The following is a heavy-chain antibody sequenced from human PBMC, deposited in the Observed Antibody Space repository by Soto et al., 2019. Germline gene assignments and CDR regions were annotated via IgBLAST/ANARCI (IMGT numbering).Heavy chain of an antibody. CDR2: IYYSGST. D-gene: IGHD2-2*01. J-gene: IGHJ5*02. CDR3: ARRQPAATNWFDP. Sequence: SETLSLTCTVSGGSISSSSYYWGWIRQPPGKGLEWIGSIYYSGSTYYNPSLKSRVTISVDTSKNQFSLKLSSVTAADTAVYYCARRQPAATNWFDPWGQGTLVTVSS. CDR1: GGSISSSSYY. V-gene: IGHV4-39*01.